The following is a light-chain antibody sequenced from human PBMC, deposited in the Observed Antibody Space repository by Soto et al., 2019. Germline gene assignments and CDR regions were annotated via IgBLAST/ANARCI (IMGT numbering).Light chain of an antibody. Sequence: EVVMTQSPATLSVSPGERATFSCRASESVGSNLAWYQQKPGQAPSLLIYTTSTRASGVPARFSGSGSGTDFTLTISSLQSEDFAVYYCQQYNNWPWTFGQGTKVDIK. CDR2: TTS. CDR3: QQYNNWPWT. V-gene: IGKV3-15*01. CDR1: ESVGSN. J-gene: IGKJ1*01.